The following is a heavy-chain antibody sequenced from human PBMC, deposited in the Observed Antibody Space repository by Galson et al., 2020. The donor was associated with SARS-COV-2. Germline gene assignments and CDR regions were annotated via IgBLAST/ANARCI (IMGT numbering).Heavy chain of an antibody. V-gene: IGHV3-53*01. CDR3: AREGPYGDYVVY. CDR2: IRSGGST. CDR1: GFSVSDNY. Sequence: GESLKISCAASGFSVSDNYMSWVRQAPGKGLEWVSLIRSGGSTDYADSVKGRFIISRDNSKNTVDLQMNTLRVEDTAVYYCAREGPYGDYVVYWGQGTLVTVSS. D-gene: IGHD4-17*01. J-gene: IGHJ4*02.